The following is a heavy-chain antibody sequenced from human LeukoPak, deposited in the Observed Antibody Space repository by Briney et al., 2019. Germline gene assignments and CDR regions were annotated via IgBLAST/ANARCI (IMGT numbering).Heavy chain of an antibody. D-gene: IGHD2-21*02. J-gene: IGHJ4*02. Sequence: ASGKVSCKASGGTFSSYAISWVRQAPGQGLEWMGGIIPIFGTANYAQKFQGRVTITADESTSTAYMELSSLRSEDTAVYYCARAAYCGGDCYAPYDYWGQGTLVTVSS. V-gene: IGHV1-69*01. CDR1: GGTFSSYA. CDR3: ARAAYCGGDCYAPYDY. CDR2: IIPIFGTA.